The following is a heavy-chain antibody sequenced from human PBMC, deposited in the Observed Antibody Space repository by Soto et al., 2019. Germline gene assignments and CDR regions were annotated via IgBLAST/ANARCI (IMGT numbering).Heavy chain of an antibody. CDR2: VTDSGGST. V-gene: IGHV3-23*01. CDR3: AKDPMPYTSGSDDCVDP. D-gene: IGHD6-19*01. J-gene: IGHJ5*02. CDR1: GFTFSSYA. Sequence: EVQLLESGGALVQPGGYLKLSCAASGFTFSSYAMSCVRQAPGKGLEWVSPVTDSGGSTYYADAVKGRFTISRDNSKHTLYLQMSGLRAEDTAVYYCAKDPMPYTSGSDDCVDPWGQGTLVTVSS.